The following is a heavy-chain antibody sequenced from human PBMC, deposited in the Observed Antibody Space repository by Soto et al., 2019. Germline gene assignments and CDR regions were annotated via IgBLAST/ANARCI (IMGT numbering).Heavy chain of an antibody. Sequence: ASVKVSCKVSGYTLTELSMHWVRQAPGKGLEWMGGFDPEDGETIYAQKFQGRVTMTEDTSTDTAYMELSSLRSEDTAVYYCATDSSSSFGLAHPRATKKTPTSYYFDYWGQGTLVTVSS. V-gene: IGHV1-24*01. J-gene: IGHJ4*02. CDR3: ATDSSSSFGLAHPRATKKTPTSYYFDY. D-gene: IGHD6-6*01. CDR1: GYTLTELS. CDR2: FDPEDGET.